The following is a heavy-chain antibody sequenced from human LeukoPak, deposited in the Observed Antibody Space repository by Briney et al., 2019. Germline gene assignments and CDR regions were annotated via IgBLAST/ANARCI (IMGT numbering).Heavy chain of an antibody. CDR3: ARDVGYCSSTSCYAYLKTLNYFDY. J-gene: IGHJ4*02. CDR2: INPNSGGT. V-gene: IGHV1-2*02. CDR1: GYTFTDYY. Sequence: ASVKVSCKASGYTFTDYYMHWVRQAPGRGLEWMGWINPNSGGTNYAQKFQGRVTMTRDTSISTAYMDLSRLRSDDTAVYFCARDVGYCSSTSCYAYLKTLNYFDYWGQGTLVTVSS. D-gene: IGHD2-2*03.